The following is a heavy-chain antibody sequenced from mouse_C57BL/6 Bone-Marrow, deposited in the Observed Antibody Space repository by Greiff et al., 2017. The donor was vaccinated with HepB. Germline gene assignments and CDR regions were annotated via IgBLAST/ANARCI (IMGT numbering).Heavy chain of an antibody. CDR2: IYPGSGNT. Sequence: VQLQQSGAELVRPGASVKLSCKASGYTFTDYYINWVKQRPGQGLEWIARIYPGSGNTYYNEKFKGKATLTAEKSSSTAYMQLSSLTSEDSAVYFCARSGYVAMDYWGQGTSVTVSS. D-gene: IGHD3-1*01. CDR1: GYTFTDYY. V-gene: IGHV1-76*01. J-gene: IGHJ4*01. CDR3: ARSGYVAMDY.